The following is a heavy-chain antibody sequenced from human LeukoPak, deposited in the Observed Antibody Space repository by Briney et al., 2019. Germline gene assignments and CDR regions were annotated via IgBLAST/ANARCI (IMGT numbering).Heavy chain of an antibody. J-gene: IGHJ4*02. CDR1: GFTFSSYG. D-gene: IGHD2-2*01. V-gene: IGHV3-30*02. Sequence: PGGSLRLSCAASGFTFSSYGMHWVRQAPGKGLEWGAFIHFDGSTKYSGDSVQGRFTISRDNSRNILYLQMNNLRPEDTAFYYCAKDQCTRTSCDGYPGYWGQGTLVTVSS. CDR3: AKDQCTRTSCDGYPGY. CDR2: IHFDGSTK.